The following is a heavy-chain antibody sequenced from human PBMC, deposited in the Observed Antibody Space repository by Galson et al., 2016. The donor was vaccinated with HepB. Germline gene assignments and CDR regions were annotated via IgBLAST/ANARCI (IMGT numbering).Heavy chain of an antibody. CDR3: AHGKVPYLLTTFDY. V-gene: IGHV3-23*01. CDR2: ISASGDTT. D-gene: IGHD1-14*01. J-gene: IGHJ4*02. Sequence: SLRLSCAVSGFTFSNYAMSWVRQAPGKGLEWVSTISASGDTTYYADSVKGRFTISRDNAKNTLYLQMNSLRAEDTAVYYCAHGKVPYLLTTFDYWGRGTLVTVSS. CDR1: GFTFSNYA.